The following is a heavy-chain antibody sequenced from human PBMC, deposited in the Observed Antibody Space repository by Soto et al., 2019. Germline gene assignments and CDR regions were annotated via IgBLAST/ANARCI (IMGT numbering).Heavy chain of an antibody. Sequence: GGYLRLSCAASGFTVSSNYMSWVRQAPGKGLEWVSVIYSGGSTYYADSVKGRFTISRDNSKNTLYLQMNSLRAEDTAVYYCARGRGNYYGMDVWGQGTTVTVSS. CDR2: IYSGGST. V-gene: IGHV3-53*01. CDR1: GFTVSSNY. CDR3: ARGRGNYYGMDV. J-gene: IGHJ6*02.